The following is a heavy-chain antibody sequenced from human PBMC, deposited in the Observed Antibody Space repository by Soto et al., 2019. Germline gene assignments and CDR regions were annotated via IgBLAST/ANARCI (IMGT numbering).Heavy chain of an antibody. CDR3: ARAAFWSGSNFDY. V-gene: IGHV4-30-4*01. J-gene: IGHJ4*02. Sequence: PSETLSLTCTVSGGPISSGDYYWSWIRQPPGKGLEWIGYIYYSGSTYYNPSLKSRVTISVDTSKNQFSLKLSSVTAADTAVYYCARAAFWSGSNFDYWGQGTLVTVSS. CDR2: IYYSGST. CDR1: GGPISSGDYY. D-gene: IGHD3-3*01.